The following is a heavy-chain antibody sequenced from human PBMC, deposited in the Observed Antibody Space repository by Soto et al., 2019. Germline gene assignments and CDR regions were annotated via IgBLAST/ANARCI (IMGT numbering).Heavy chain of an antibody. CDR2: IYPGDSDT. Sequence: GESLKISCKGSGYSFTSYWIGWVRQMPGKGLGWMGIIYPGDSDTRYSPSFQGQVTISADKSISTAYLQWSSLKASDTAMYYCARGPPYYGSGSYSASYYYYYGLDVWGQGTTVTVSS. CDR3: ARGPPYYGSGSYSASYYYYYGLDV. CDR1: GYSFTSYW. D-gene: IGHD3-10*01. J-gene: IGHJ6*02. V-gene: IGHV5-51*01.